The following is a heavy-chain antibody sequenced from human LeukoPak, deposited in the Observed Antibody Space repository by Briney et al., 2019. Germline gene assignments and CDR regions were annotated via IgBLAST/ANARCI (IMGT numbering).Heavy chain of an antibody. V-gene: IGHV1-8*01. CDR1: GYTFTSYD. D-gene: IGHD3-9*01. CDR2: MNPNSGNT. J-gene: IGHJ5*02. CDR3: ARRLGTYDINWFDP. Sequence: ASVKVSCKASGYTFTSYDINWVRQATGQGLEWMGWMNPNSGNTGYAQKFQGRVTMTRNTSISTAYMELSSLSSDDTAVYYCARRLGTYDINWFDPWGQGTLVTVSS.